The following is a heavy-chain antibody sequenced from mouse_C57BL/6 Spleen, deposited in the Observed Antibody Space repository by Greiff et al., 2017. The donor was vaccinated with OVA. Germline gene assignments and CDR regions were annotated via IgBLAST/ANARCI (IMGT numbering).Heavy chain of an antibody. Sequence: QVHVKQPGAELVKPGASVKLSCKASGYTFTSYWMHWVKQRPGQGLEWIGMIHPNSGSTNYNEKCKSKATLTVDKSSSTAYMHLSSLTSEDSAVYYCARSGDYGNYLAWFAYWGQGTLVTVSA. J-gene: IGHJ3*01. V-gene: IGHV1-64*01. D-gene: IGHD2-1*01. CDR1: GYTFTSYW. CDR3: ARSGDYGNYLAWFAY. CDR2: IHPNSGST.